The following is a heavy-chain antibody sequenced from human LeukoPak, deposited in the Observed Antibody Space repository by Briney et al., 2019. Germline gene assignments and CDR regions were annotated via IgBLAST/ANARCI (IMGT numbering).Heavy chain of an antibody. J-gene: IGHJ4*02. D-gene: IGHD4-17*01. V-gene: IGHV4-61*01. CDR1: GGSFSSGSYY. CDR3: ARGVGYGHYFDY. CDR2: IYYSGST. Sequence: SETLSLTCTVSGGSFSSGSYYWNWIRQPPGKGLEWIGYIYYSGSTDYNPSLKSRVTMSVDTSKNQFSLKLSSVTAADTAVYYCARGVGYGHYFDYWGQGTLVTVSS.